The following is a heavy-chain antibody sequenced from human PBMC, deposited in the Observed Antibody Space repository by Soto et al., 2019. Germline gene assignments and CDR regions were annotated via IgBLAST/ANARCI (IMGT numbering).Heavy chain of an antibody. D-gene: IGHD3-10*02. CDR1: VGSCSGYY. Sequence: PSESLSLTGAVYVGSCSGYYWTWIRQPPGKGLEWIGEITHSGSTNYNPSLKSRVTISVDTSKNQFSLNLNSVTAADTAVYYCARSSVRGWSYWGQGTLVTVSS. V-gene: IGHV4-34*01. CDR3: ARSSVRGWSY. J-gene: IGHJ4*02. CDR2: ITHSGST.